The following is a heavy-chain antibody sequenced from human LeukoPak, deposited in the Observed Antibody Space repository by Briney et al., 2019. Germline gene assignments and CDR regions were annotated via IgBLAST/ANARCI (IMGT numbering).Heavy chain of an antibody. V-gene: IGHV4-34*01. CDR3: ARGGLKVAGTRLFF. Sequence: NPSETLSLTCAVYGGSFSGYYWSWIRQPPGKGLEWIGEINHSGSTNYNPSLKSRVTISVDTSKNQFSLKLSSVTAADTAVYYCARGGLKVAGTRLFFWGQGTLVTVSS. CDR2: INHSGST. D-gene: IGHD6-19*01. CDR1: GGSFSGYY. J-gene: IGHJ4*02.